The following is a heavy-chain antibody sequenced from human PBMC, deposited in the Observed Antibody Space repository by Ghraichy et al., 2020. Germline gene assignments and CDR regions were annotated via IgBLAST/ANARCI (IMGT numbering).Heavy chain of an antibody. CDR3: AKGSSSGYYYYFDY. Sequence: GGSLRLSCAASGFTFDDYAMHWVRHAPGKGLEWVSGISWNSGSIGYADSVKGRFTISRDNAKNSLYLQMNSLRAEDTALYYCAKGSSSGYYYYFDYWGQGTLVTVSS. CDR1: GFTFDDYA. J-gene: IGHJ4*02. CDR2: ISWNSGSI. D-gene: IGHD3-22*01. V-gene: IGHV3-9*01.